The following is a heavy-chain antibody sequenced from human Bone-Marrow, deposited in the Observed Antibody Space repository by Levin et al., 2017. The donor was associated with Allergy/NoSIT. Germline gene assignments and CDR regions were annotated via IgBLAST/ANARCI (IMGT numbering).Heavy chain of an antibody. J-gene: IGHJ6*03. D-gene: IGHD5-18*01. Sequence: PRASVKVSCKASGYSFTDYYLHWVRQAPGQGLEWVGYINPRRGLTNYAQKFQGRVTLTRDTSVTTAYMELSRLRPDDTAIYYCARDRNFEGGYSYDDYYSYMDVWGKGTTVTVSS. CDR1: GYSFTDYY. CDR2: INPRRGLT. CDR3: ARDRNFEGGYSYDDYYSYMDV. V-gene: IGHV1-2*02.